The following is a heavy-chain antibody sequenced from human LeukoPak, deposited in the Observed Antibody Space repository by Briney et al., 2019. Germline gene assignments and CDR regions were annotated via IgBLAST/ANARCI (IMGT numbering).Heavy chain of an antibody. V-gene: IGHV3-9*01. J-gene: IGHJ5*01. Sequence: PGRSLRLSCAASGFTFDKYAMHWVRQTPGKGLEWVSGISWNSGSMGYADSAKGRFNISRDNAKNSLYLQMDSLRIDDTALYYCVKDFTNYYDSSGYLGSWGQGTLVTVSS. D-gene: IGHD3-22*01. CDR3: VKDFTNYYDSSGYLGS. CDR1: GFTFDKYA. CDR2: ISWNSGSM.